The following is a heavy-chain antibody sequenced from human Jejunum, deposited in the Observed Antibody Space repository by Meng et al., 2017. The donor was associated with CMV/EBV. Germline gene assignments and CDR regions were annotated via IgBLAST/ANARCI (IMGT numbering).Heavy chain of an antibody. Sequence: SGHTFTNYAIHWVRQAPGQRFEWMGWINPANGHTYYSQKFEGRLTIARDTSASTAYMDLSTLRSEDTAIYYCARHWNGQGETVYFDYWGQGTLVTVSS. V-gene: IGHV1-3*01. CDR1: GHTFTNYA. CDR3: ARHWNGQGETVYFDY. J-gene: IGHJ4*02. D-gene: IGHD1-1*01. CDR2: INPANGHT.